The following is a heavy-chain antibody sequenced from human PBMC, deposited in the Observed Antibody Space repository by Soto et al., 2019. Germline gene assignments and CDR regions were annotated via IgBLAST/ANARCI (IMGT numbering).Heavy chain of an antibody. CDR1: GGSISSGGYS. Sequence: TLSLSCSVSGGSISSGGYSWSWIRQQPGKGLARIGYSYHSGSTTYNPTLKSRVTISVYKSKNQFSLKLSSVTAAETAVYYCARDAPLPYYYDSSGYSTYMRYYFDYWGQGTLVTVSS. CDR2: SYHSGST. J-gene: IGHJ4*02. D-gene: IGHD3-22*01. CDR3: ARDAPLPYYYDSSGYSTYMRYYFDY. V-gene: IGHV4-30-2*01.